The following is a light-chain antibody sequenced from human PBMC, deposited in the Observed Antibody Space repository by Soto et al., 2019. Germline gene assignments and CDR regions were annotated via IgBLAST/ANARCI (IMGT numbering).Light chain of an antibody. V-gene: IGLV1-44*01. J-gene: IGLJ3*02. CDR3: AAWDDSLLNWV. Sequence: QSVLTQPPSASGTPGQRGTISCSGSSSNIGSNTVNWYQQLPGTAPKLLIYSNNQRPSGVPDRFSGSKSGTSASLAISGLQSEDEADYYCAAWDDSLLNWVFGGGTQLTVL. CDR2: SNN. CDR1: SSNIGSNT.